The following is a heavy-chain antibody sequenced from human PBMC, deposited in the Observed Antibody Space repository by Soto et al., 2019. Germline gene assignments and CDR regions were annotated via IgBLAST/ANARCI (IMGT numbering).Heavy chain of an antibody. V-gene: IGHV1-18*01. Sequence: RQAPGQGLEWMGWISAYNGNTNYAQKLQGRVTMTTDTSTSTAYMELRSLRSDDTAVYYCARDYYDSSGYLDYWGQGTLVTVSS. CDR2: ISAYNGNT. D-gene: IGHD3-22*01. J-gene: IGHJ4*02. CDR3: ARDYYDSSGYLDY.